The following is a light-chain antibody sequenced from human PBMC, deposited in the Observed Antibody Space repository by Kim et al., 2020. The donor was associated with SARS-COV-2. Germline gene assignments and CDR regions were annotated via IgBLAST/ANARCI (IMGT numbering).Light chain of an antibody. CDR1: SSDVGGYNY. J-gene: IGLJ1*01. CDR2: DVS. CDR3: SSYTSSSTLFYV. Sequence: QSALTQPASVSGSPGQSITISCTGTSSDVGGYNYVSLYQQHPGKAPKLMIYDVSNRPSGVSNRFSGSKSGNTASLTISGLQAEDEADYYCSSYTSSSTLFYVFGTGTKVTVL. V-gene: IGLV2-14*03.